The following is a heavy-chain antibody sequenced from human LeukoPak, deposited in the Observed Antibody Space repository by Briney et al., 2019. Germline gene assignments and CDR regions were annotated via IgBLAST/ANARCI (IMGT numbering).Heavy chain of an antibody. CDR1: GGSVSSGSYY. V-gene: IGHV4-61*01. CDR3: ARGIVAATPHAGVFDI. D-gene: IGHD1-26*01. CDR2: IYYSGST. Sequence: SSETLSLTCTVSGGSVSSGSYYWSWIRQPPGKGLEWIGYIYYSGSTNSNPSLKSRVTIAVDTSKSQFSLKLSSVTAADTAVYYCARGIVAATPHAGVFDIWGQGTMVTVSS. J-gene: IGHJ3*02.